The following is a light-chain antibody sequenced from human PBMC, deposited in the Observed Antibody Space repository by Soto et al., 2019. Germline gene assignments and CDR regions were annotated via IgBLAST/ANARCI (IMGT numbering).Light chain of an antibody. CDR3: QQGNSYPRT. Sequence: IRMTQSPSSLSASVGDRVTITCRASQGISSYVAWYQQKPGKGPKLLIYAASTLQSGVPSRFSGSGSGTDFTLTISSLQPEDFATYYCQQGNSYPRTFGPGTKVDIK. CDR2: AAS. CDR1: QGISSY. J-gene: IGKJ3*01. V-gene: IGKV1-9*01.